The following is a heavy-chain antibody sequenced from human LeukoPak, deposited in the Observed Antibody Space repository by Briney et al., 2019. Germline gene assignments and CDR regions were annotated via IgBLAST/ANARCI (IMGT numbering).Heavy chain of an antibody. CDR1: GGAFSSYT. CDR2: IIPILGIA. J-gene: IGHJ4*02. Sequence: VASVKVSCKTSGGAFSSYTISWVRQAPGQGLEWMGRIIPILGIANSAQKLQGRVTITADKSTSTAYMELSSLRSEDTAVYYCARAEGYCSSSSCYAYWGQGTLVSVSS. CDR3: ARAEGYCSSSSCYAY. V-gene: IGHV1-69*02. D-gene: IGHD2-2*01.